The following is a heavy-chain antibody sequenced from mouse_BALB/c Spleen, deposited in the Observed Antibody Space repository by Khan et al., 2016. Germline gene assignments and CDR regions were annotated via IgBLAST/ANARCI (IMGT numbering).Heavy chain of an antibody. CDR1: AYSITSDYA. D-gene: IGHD2-3*01. CDR2: ISYSGST. J-gene: IGHJ2*01. Sequence: EVQLVESGPGLVKPSQSLSLTCTVTAYSITSDYAWNWIRQFPGNKLEWMGYISYSGSTSYNPSLKSRISITRDTSKNQFFLQLNSVTTEDTATYYCARKNDGYYIYFDYWGQGTTLTVSS. CDR3: ARKNDGYYIYFDY. V-gene: IGHV3-2*02.